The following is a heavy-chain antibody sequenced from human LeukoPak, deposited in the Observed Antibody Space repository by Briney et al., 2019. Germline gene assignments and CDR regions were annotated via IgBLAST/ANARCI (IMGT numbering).Heavy chain of an antibody. J-gene: IGHJ4*02. CDR1: GFTFDDYA. CDR2: LSGDGGST. D-gene: IGHD6-13*01. V-gene: IGHV3-43*02. CDR3: AKDLDSSRWYSVPQTYYFDY. Sequence: GGSLRLSCAASGFTFDDYAMHWVRQAPGKGLEWVSLLSGDGGSTYYADSVKGRFTISRDNSKNSLYLQMNSLRTEDTALYYCAKDLDSSRWYSVPQTYYFDYWGQGTLVTVSS.